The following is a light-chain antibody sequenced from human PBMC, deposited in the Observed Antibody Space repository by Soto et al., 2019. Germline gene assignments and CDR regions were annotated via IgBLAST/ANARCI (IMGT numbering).Light chain of an antibody. CDR1: QSFSSD. J-gene: IGKJ1*01. Sequence: DLQMTQSPSTLSASVGDRVTITCRASQSFSSDLAWYQQKPGKAPKLLIYAASSLQSGVPSRFSGSGSGTEFTLTISSLQPDDFATYYCQQYNTYPWTVGRGTKVEI. CDR3: QQYNTYPWT. CDR2: AAS. V-gene: IGKV1-5*01.